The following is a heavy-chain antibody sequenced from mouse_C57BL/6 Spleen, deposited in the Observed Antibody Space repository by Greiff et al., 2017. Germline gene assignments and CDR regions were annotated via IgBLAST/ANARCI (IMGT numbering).Heavy chain of an antibody. CDR2: IDPSDSYT. CDR3: ARATGSYFDY. Sequence: VQLQQPGAELVKPGASVKLSCKASGYTFTSYWMQWVKQRPGQGLAWIGEIDPSDSYTNYNQKFKGKATLTVDTSSSTAYMQLSSLTSEDSAVYYCARATGSYFDYWGQGTTLTVSS. D-gene: IGHD4-1*02. V-gene: IGHV1-50*01. CDR1: GYTFTSYW. J-gene: IGHJ2*01.